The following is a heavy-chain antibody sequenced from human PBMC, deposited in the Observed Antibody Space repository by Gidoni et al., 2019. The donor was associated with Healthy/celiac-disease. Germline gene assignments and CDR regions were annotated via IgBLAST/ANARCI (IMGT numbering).Heavy chain of an antibody. D-gene: IGHD5-18*01. V-gene: IGHV3-15*01. J-gene: IGHJ4*02. CDR3: TTVGYGTDY. Sequence: EGQLGESGGGLVKAGGARRLAGAASGCTFSNAWMSWVRQAPGKGLEWVGRIKSKTDGGTTDYAAPVKGRFTISRDDSKNTLYLQMNSLKPEDTAVYYCTTVGYGTDYWGQGTLVTVSS. CDR1: GCTFSNAW. CDR2: IKSKTDGGTT.